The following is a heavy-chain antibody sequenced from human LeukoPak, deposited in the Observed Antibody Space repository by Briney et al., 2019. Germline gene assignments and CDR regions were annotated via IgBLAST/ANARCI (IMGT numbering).Heavy chain of an antibody. CDR2: IYYSGVT. CDR3: ATSGSHRTPGKY. CDR1: GVSISSSSYY. Sequence: SETLSLTCTVSGVSISSSSYYWGWIRQPPGKGLEWIGSIYYSGVTYYNPSLESRLTISVDSSKNQFSLKMTSVTAADTAVYYCATSGSHRTPGKYWGPGALVTVSS. D-gene: IGHD1-26*01. J-gene: IGHJ4*02. V-gene: IGHV4-39*01.